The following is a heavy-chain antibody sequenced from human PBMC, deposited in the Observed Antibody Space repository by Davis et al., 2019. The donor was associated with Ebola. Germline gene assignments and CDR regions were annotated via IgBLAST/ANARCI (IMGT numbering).Heavy chain of an antibody. CDR1: GFAFSNNA. CDR2: FSDGSEMT. Sequence: PGGSLRLSCAASGFAFSNNAMTWVRQAPGKGLEWVSSFSDGSEMTYYADSVKGRFTISRDNSKNTLHLQMNSLRVEDTAIYYCAKDTSNVWFDVWGQGTMVTVSS. CDR3: AKDTSNVWFDV. V-gene: IGHV3-23*01. J-gene: IGHJ3*01. D-gene: IGHD6-19*01.